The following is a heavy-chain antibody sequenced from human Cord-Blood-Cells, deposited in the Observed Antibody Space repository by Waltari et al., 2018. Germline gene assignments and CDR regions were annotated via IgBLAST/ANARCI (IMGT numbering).Heavy chain of an antibody. J-gene: IGHJ3*02. CDR1: GYTFTGYY. CDR3: AREGCTGGVCYDAFDI. Sequence: QVQLVQSGAEVKKPGASVKVSCKASGYTFTGYYMHWVRQAPGQGLEWMGWINPNSGGTNYAQKFQGWVTMTRDTSISTAYMELSRLRSGDTAVYYCAREGCTGGVCYDAFDIWGQGTMVTVSS. D-gene: IGHD2-8*02. V-gene: IGHV1-2*04. CDR2: INPNSGGT.